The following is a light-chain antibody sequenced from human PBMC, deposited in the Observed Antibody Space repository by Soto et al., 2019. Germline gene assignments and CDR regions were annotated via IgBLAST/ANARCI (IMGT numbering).Light chain of an antibody. CDR1: QSVNTD. CDR2: AAS. CDR3: QQYNNWPPYT. V-gene: IGKV3-15*01. J-gene: IGKJ2*01. Sequence: EIVMTQSPATLSVSLGDRATLSCRASQSVNTDLAWYQQKPGQAPRLLIYAASTRATGIPTRFSGSGSGTEFTLTISSLQSEDFAVYYCQQYNNWPPYTFGQGPKLEIK.